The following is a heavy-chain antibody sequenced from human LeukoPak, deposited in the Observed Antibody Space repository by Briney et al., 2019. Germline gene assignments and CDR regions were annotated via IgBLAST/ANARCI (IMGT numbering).Heavy chain of an antibody. V-gene: IGHV6-1*01. CDR1: GDSVSSNSAA. CDR3: ARAGGGYCSGGSCYSYYYYYGKDV. Sequence: SQTLSLTCAISGDSVSSNSAAWNWIRQSPSRGLEWLGRTYYRSKWYNDYAVSVKSRITINPDTSKNQFSLQLNSVTPEDTAVYYCARAGGGYCSGGSCYSYYYYYGKDVWGQGTTVTVSS. J-gene: IGHJ6*02. D-gene: IGHD2-15*01. CDR2: TYYRSKWYN.